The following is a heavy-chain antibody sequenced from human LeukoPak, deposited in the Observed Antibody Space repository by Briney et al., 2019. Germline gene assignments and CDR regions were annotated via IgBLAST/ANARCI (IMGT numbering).Heavy chain of an antibody. J-gene: IGHJ4*02. D-gene: IGHD3-10*01. V-gene: IGHV4-39*01. CDR1: GGSISSSSYY. CDR2: YSGST. Sequence: PSETLSLTCTVSGGSISSSSYYWARIRQPPGKGLEYIGSYSGSTYYNPSLKSRVTISVDTSKKQFSLKLSSVTAADTAVYYCARSSYGAGSKPYWVDYWGQGTLVTVSS. CDR3: ARSSYGAGSKPYWVDY.